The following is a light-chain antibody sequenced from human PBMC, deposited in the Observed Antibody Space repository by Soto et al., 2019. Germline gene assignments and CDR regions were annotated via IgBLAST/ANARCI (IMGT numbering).Light chain of an antibody. CDR2: GAS. Sequence: EIVMTQSPATLSVSPGDRATLSCRASQSVTSRNYLVWYQQKPGQAPRLLIYGASARATGLPDRFSGSGAGTDFTLTISSLEPEDLAVYFCQQRSNWPRTFGQGTKVEIK. CDR1: QSVTSRNY. J-gene: IGKJ1*01. CDR3: QQRSNWPRT. V-gene: IGKV3D-20*02.